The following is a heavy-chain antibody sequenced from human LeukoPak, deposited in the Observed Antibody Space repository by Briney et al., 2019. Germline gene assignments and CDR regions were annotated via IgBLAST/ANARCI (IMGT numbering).Heavy chain of an antibody. J-gene: IGHJ4*02. D-gene: IGHD4/OR15-4a*01. CDR2: IKEDGSED. CDR3: AKTAVVITFRFDD. Sequence: GGSLRLSCAASGFTFSRAWMSWVRQAPGKGLEWVANIKEDGSEDYYADSVKGRFAISKDNAKNSLYLQMNSLRADDTAVYYCAKTAVVITFRFDDWGQGALVTVSS. CDR1: GFTFSRAW. V-gene: IGHV3-7*03.